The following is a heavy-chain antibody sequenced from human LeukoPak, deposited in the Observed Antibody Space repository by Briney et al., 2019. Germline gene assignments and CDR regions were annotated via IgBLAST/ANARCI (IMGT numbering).Heavy chain of an antibody. J-gene: IGHJ4*02. D-gene: IGHD2-15*01. V-gene: IGHV1-2*02. CDR2: INPNSGGT. CDR3: ARGLRYCSGGSCYPAPIGY. CDR1: GYTFTGYY. Sequence: ASVKVSCTASGYTFTGYYMHWARQAPGQGLEWMGWINPNSGGTNYAQKFQGRVTTTRDTSISTAYMELSRLRSDDTAVYYCARGLRYCSGGSCYPAPIGYWGQGTLVTVSS.